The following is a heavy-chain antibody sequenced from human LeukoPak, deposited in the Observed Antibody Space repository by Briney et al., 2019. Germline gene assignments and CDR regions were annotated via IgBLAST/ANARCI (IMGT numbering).Heavy chain of an antibody. J-gene: IGHJ4*02. CDR3: AKSHSVAQRGYFDY. CDR1: GFTFTTYA. Sequence: GGSLRLSCAASGFTFTTYAMSWVRQAPGKGLEWVSTVSDSGASTYYADSVKGRFTISRDSSKNTLFLQINSLRAEDTAVYYCAKSHSVAQRGYFDYWGQGTLVTVSS. V-gene: IGHV3-23*01. CDR2: VSDSGAST. D-gene: IGHD2-15*01.